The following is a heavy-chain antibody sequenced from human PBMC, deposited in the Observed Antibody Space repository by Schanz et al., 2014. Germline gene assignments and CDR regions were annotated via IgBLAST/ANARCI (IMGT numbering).Heavy chain of an antibody. CDR2: IIPSLGLA. CDR1: GGTFSSDT. J-gene: IGHJ5*02. CDR3: AREVGLYDRGWFDP. D-gene: IGHD3-22*01. Sequence: QVHLVQSGAEVKKPGSSVKVSCKASGGTFSSDTFSWVRQAPGQGLEWMGRIIPSLGLAKYEQKFQDKVTITADTSTTTAYMELSGLRSEDTAVYYCAREVGLYDRGWFDPWGQGTLVIVSS. V-gene: IGHV1-69*08.